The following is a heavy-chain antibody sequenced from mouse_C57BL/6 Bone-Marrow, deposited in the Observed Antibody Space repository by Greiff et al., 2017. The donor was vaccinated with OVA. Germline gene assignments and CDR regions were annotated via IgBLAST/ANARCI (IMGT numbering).Heavy chain of an antibody. CDR2: IYPRDGST. CDR3: AEIYYGIHWYFDV. Sequence: VQLQQSDAELVKPGASVKISCKVSGYTFTDHTIHWMKQRPEQGLEWIGYIYPRDGSTKYNEKFKGKATLTADKSSSTAYMQLNSLTSEDYAVSFCAEIYYGIHWYFDVWGTGTTVTVSS. D-gene: IGHD2-1*01. CDR1: GYTFTDHT. V-gene: IGHV1-78*01. J-gene: IGHJ1*03.